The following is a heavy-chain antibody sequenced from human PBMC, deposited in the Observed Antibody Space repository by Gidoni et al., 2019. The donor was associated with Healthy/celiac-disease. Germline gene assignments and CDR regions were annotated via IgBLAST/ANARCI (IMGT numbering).Heavy chain of an antibody. Sequence: QVQLVQSGAEVKKPGASVKVSCKASGYTFTSYYMHWVRQAPGLGLEWMGIINPSGGSTSYAQKFQGRVTMTRDTSTSTVYMELSSLRSEDTAVYYCARALVSYDSSGYYLGAMDVWGKGTTVTVSS. CDR2: INPSGGST. D-gene: IGHD3-22*01. CDR1: GYTFTSYY. CDR3: ARALVSYDSSGYYLGAMDV. J-gene: IGHJ6*04. V-gene: IGHV1-46*03.